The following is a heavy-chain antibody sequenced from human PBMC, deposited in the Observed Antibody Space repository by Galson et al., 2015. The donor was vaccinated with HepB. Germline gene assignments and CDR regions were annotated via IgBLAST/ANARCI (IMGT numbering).Heavy chain of an antibody. CDR3: TTLLSGSYYIVYFDY. CDR1: GFTFSNAW. D-gene: IGHD1-26*01. Sequence: SLRLSCAASGFTFSNAWMSWVRQAPGKGLEWVGRIKSKTDGGTTDYAAPVKGRFTILRDDSKNTLYMQMNSLKTEDTAVYYCTTLLSGSYYIVYFDYWGQGTLVTVSS. J-gene: IGHJ4*02. CDR2: IKSKTDGGTT. V-gene: IGHV3-15*01.